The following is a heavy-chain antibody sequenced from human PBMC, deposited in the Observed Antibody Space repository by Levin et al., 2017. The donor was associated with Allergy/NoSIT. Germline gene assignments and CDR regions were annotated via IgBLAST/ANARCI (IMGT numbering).Heavy chain of an antibody. V-gene: IGHV3-43*01. CDR1: GFTFKIYN. CDR3: VKDYGSGICAFDY. CDR2: IRWNSGDT. J-gene: IGHJ4*02. D-gene: IGHD3-10*01. Sequence: GGSLRLSCEVSGFTFKIYNMHWVRQPPGKGLEWVSFIRWNSGDTDYADSVRSRFTISRDNSKNSLSLQMNSLMTEDTALYYCVKDYGSGICAFDYWGQGALVAVSS.